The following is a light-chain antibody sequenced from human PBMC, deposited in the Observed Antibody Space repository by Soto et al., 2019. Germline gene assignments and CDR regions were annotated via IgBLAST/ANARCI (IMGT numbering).Light chain of an antibody. CDR1: QSVLYSSNNKNY. J-gene: IGKJ1*01. CDR3: QQYYSTTPWT. CDR2: WAS. Sequence: DIVMTQSPDSLAVSLGERATINCKSSQSVLYSSNNKNYLAWYQQKPGQPPKLLIYWASTRESGVPDRFSGSGSGADFALSISSLRAEDVAVYYYQQYYSTTPWTFGQGTKVEIK. V-gene: IGKV4-1*01.